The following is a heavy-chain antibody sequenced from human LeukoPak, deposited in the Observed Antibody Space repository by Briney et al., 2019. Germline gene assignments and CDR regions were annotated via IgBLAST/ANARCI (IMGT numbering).Heavy chain of an antibody. J-gene: IGHJ4*02. V-gene: IGHV4-34*01. D-gene: IGHD2-2*01. CDR1: GGSFSGYY. CDR2: INHSGST. CDR3: ARNPQDCSSTSCYFDY. Sequence: SETLSLTCAVYGGSFSGYYWSWIRQPPGKGLEWIGEINHSGSTNYNPSLTSRVTISVDTSKNQFSLKLSSVTAADTAVYYCARNPQDCSSTSCYFDYWGQGTLVTVSS.